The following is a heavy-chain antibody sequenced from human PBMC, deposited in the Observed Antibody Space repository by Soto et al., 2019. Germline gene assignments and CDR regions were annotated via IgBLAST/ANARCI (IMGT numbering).Heavy chain of an antibody. J-gene: IGHJ4*02. Sequence: SVKVSCKASGGTFSSYTISWVRQAPGQGLEWMGRIIPILGIANYAQKFQGRVTITADKSTSTAYMELSSLRSEDTAVYYCARDHDPGYCSGGSCYLGDYWGQGTLVTVSS. CDR2: IIPILGIA. CDR3: ARDHDPGYCSGGSCYLGDY. CDR1: GGTFSSYT. D-gene: IGHD2-15*01. V-gene: IGHV1-69*04.